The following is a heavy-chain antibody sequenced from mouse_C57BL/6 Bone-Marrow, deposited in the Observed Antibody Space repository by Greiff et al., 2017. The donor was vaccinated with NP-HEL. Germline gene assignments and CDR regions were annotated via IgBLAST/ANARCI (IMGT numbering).Heavy chain of an antibody. Sequence: QVQLQQSGAELVRPGASVTLSCKASGYTFTDYEMHWVKQTPVHGLEWIGAIDPETGGTAYNQKFKGKAILTADKSSSTAYMELRSLTSEDSAVYYCTRWGMVTTRYFDVWGTGTTATVSS. CDR1: GYTFTDYE. D-gene: IGHD2-2*01. J-gene: IGHJ1*03. CDR2: IDPETGGT. V-gene: IGHV1-15*01. CDR3: TRWGMVTTRYFDV.